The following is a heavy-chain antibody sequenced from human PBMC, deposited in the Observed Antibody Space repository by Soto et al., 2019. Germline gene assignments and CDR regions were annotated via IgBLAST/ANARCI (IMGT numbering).Heavy chain of an antibody. Sequence: PGGSLRLSCTASGFSFSTHAMSWVRQAPGKGLEWVSSISSGGTTTFYAASVEGRFTISRDKSKNTLYLQMNSLRADDTAVYYCARGGGSIGGWFGRKFDSWGQGTQVTVSS. J-gene: IGHJ4*02. CDR2: ISSGGTTT. CDR1: GFSFSTHA. V-gene: IGHV3-23*01. D-gene: IGHD6-19*01. CDR3: ARGGGSIGGWFGRKFDS.